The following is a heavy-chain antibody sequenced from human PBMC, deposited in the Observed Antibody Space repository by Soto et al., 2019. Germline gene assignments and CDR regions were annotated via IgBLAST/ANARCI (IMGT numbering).Heavy chain of an antibody. V-gene: IGHV3-30*18. J-gene: IGHJ6*02. Sequence: PGGSLRLSCAASGFTFSSYGMHWVRQAPGKGLEWVAVISYDGSNKYYADSVKGRFTISRDNSKNTLYLQMNSLRAEDTAVYYCAKDPVLTGYYKGPEVQAHYHHYGMAFWGQGTSVTVSS. CDR1: GFTFSSYG. CDR3: AKDPVLTGYYKGPEVQAHYHHYGMAF. D-gene: IGHD3-9*01. CDR2: ISYDGSNK.